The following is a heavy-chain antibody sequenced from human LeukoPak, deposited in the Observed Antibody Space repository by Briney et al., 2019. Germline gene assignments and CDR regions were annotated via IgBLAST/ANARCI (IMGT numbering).Heavy chain of an antibody. J-gene: IGHJ3*02. CDR1: GFTFSSYS. CDR2: ISSSSSTI. CDR3: ATSVRRGLDAFDI. Sequence: GGSLRLSCAASGFTFSSYSMNWVRQAPGKGLEWVSYISSSSSTIYYADSVKGRFTTSRDNAKNSLYLQMNSLRAEDTAVYYCATSVRRGLDAFDIWGQGTMVTVSS. V-gene: IGHV3-48*04.